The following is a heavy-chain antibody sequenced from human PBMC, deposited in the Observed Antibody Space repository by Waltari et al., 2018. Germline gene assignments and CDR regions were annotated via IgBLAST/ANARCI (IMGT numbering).Heavy chain of an antibody. D-gene: IGHD5-12*01. Sequence: QLQLQESGPGLVKPSETLSLTCSVSDGSITSSRHYWGWIRQPPGQGLEWIGTISYAGATYSSPSLNSRVTVSRDTPKNQLSLTLGSVTASDTAVYYCATYIGASVGTAAFDVWGQGAMVTVSS. CDR2: ISYAGAT. CDR1: DGSITSSRHY. V-gene: IGHV4-39*01. CDR3: ATYIGASVGTAAFDV. J-gene: IGHJ3*01.